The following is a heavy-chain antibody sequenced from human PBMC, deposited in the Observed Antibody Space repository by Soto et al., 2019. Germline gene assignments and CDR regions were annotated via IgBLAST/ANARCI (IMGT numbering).Heavy chain of an antibody. Sequence: SETLSLTCTVSGGSISSGGYYWSWIRQHPGKGLEWIGYIYYSGSTYYNPSLKSRVTISVDTSKNQFSLKLSSVTAADTAVYYCAREYCSSTSCYIDYWGQGTLVTRLL. D-gene: IGHD2-2*02. CDR2: IYYSGST. CDR1: GGSISSGGYY. CDR3: AREYCSSTSCYIDY. J-gene: IGHJ4*02. V-gene: IGHV4-31*02.